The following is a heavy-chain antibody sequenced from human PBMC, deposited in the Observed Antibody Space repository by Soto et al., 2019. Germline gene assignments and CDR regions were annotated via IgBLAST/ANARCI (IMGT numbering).Heavy chain of an antibody. V-gene: IGHV3-30*03. J-gene: IGHJ4*02. CDR1: GFSFSNYA. D-gene: IGHD2-2*01. CDR3: ARYCRSTSCYDY. Sequence: GGSLRLSCAASGFSFSNYAMHWVRQAPGKGLEWVAVISYDGRDKYYEDSVKGRYTISRDKSKNTLFLQMNSLRAEDTAVYYCARYCRSTSCYDYWGQGTLVAVSS. CDR2: ISYDGRDK.